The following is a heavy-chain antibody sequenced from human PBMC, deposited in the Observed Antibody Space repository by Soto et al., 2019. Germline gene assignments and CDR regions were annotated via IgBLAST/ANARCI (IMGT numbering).Heavy chain of an antibody. D-gene: IGHD3-22*01. J-gene: IGHJ4*02. CDR1: GGTFSSYA. Sequence: RASVKVSCKASGGTFSSYAISWVRQAPGQGLEWMGGIIPIFGTANYAQKFQGRVTITADESTSTAYMELSSLRSEDTAVYYCARGYYDSSGYYRDYWGQGTLVTVSS. CDR2: IIPIFGTA. CDR3: ARGYYDSSGYYRDY. V-gene: IGHV1-69*13.